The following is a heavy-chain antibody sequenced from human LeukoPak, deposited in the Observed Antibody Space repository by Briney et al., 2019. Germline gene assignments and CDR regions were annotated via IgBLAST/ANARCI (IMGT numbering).Heavy chain of an antibody. CDR2: IIPIFGTA. CDR3: ARVVRNLEWLLSYYFDY. J-gene: IGHJ4*02. V-gene: IGHV1-69*01. Sequence: SVKVSCKASGGTFSSYAISWVRQAPGQGLEWMGGIIPIFGTANYAQKFQGRITITADESTSTAYMELSSLRSEDTAVYYCARVVRNLEWLLSYYFDYWGQGTLVTVSS. D-gene: IGHD3-3*01. CDR1: GGTFSSYA.